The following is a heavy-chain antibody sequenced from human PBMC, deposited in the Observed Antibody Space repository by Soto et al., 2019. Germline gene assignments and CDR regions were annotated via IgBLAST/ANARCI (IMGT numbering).Heavy chain of an antibody. J-gene: IGHJ4*02. CDR3: ARQNGTFDY. CDR1: GFTFDDYG. Sequence: EVQLVESGGGVLRPGGSLRLSCAASGFTFDDYGMSWDRQAPGKGLEWVSGINWNGSTTGYADSVKGRFTISRDNAKNALYLQMNSLRAEDTALYYCARQNGTFDYWGQGTLVTVSS. D-gene: IGHD1-26*01. CDR2: INWNGSTT. V-gene: IGHV3-20*04.